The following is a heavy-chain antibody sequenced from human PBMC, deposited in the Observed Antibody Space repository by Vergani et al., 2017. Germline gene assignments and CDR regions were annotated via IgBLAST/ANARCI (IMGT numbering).Heavy chain of an antibody. CDR1: GYSFTNYW. V-gene: IGHV5-51*01. CDR3: ARLYGRDSIGNKYFDY. J-gene: IGHJ4*02. Sequence: EVQLVQSGAEVKKPGESLKISCQISGYSFTNYWIGWVRQMPGKGLEWMGIIHPADSDTRYSPSFQGQVTISVDKSISTAYLQRSSLRASDSAMYYCARLYGRDSIGNKYFDYWGQGTLVTVSS. D-gene: IGHD3-22*01. CDR2: IHPADSDT.